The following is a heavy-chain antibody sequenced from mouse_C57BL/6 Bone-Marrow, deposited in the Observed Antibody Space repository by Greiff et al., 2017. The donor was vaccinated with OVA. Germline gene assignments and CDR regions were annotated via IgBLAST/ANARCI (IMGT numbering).Heavy chain of an antibody. Sequence: EVQVVESEGGLVQPGSSMKLSCTASGFTFSDYYMAWVRQVPEKGLEWVANINYDGSSTYYLDSLKSRFIISRDNAKNILYLQMSSLKSEDTATYYCARDSYYYGSAWFAYWGQGTLVTVSA. CDR1: GFTFSDYY. D-gene: IGHD1-1*01. J-gene: IGHJ3*01. CDR2: INYDGSST. V-gene: IGHV5-16*01. CDR3: ARDSYYYGSAWFAY.